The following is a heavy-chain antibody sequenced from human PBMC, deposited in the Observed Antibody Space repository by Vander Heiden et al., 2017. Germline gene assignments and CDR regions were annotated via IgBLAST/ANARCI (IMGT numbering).Heavy chain of an antibody. V-gene: IGHV3-13*01. CDR3: TRAGSNSGWYNPGDF. CDR2: IATAGAT. D-gene: IGHD6-19*01. J-gene: IGHJ4*02. Sequence: EVQLVESGGGLVQPGGSLRLSCAASGFTLSIYDMHWVRQSTGKGLEWVSAIATAGATYYADSVKGRFSISRENAKNSVYLQMSDLGAGDTAIYYCTRAGSNSGWYNPGDFWGQGTLVTVSS. CDR1: GFTLSIYD.